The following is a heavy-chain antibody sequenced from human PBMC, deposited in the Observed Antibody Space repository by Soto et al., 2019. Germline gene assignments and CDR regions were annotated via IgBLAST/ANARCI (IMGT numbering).Heavy chain of an antibody. CDR2: INHGGSN. J-gene: IGHJ6*02. V-gene: IGHV4-34*01. CDR1: GTSISSYY. D-gene: IGHD3-10*01. CDR3: ATGLGGRGVVVPTYYYYGLDV. Sequence: SETLSLTCTVSGTSISSYYWSWIRQPPGKGLEWIGEINHGGSNNYNPSLKSRVTISVDTSKNQFSLKLTSVTAADTAVYYCATGLGGRGVVVPTYYYYGLDVWGQGTTVTVSS.